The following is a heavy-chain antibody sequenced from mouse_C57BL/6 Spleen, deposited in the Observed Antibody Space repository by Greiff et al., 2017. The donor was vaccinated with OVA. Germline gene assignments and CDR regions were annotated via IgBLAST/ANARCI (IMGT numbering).Heavy chain of an antibody. CDR2: IDPSDSYT. V-gene: IGHV1-50*01. CDR1: GYTFTSYW. CDR3: ARSPSYYGSSRRYFDV. D-gene: IGHD1-1*01. J-gene: IGHJ1*03. Sequence: QVQLQQPGAELVKPGASVKLSCKASGYTFTSYWMQWVKQRPGQGLEWIGEIDPSDSYTNYNQKFKGKATLTVDTSSSTAYMQLSSLTSEDSAVYYCARSPSYYGSSRRYFDVWGTGTTVTVSS.